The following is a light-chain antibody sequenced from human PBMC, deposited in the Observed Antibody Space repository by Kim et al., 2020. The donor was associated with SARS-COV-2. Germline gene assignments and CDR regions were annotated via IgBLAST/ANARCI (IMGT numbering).Light chain of an antibody. J-gene: IGKJ1*01. CDR1: QSVSRSY. Sequence: SPGERATRSCRASQSVSRSYLAWYQQKPGQAPRLLIYGASNRATGIPDRFSGSGSGTDFTLTISRLEPEDFAVYYCQQYGSSPGTFGQGTKVDIK. V-gene: IGKV3-20*01. CDR2: GAS. CDR3: QQYGSSPGT.